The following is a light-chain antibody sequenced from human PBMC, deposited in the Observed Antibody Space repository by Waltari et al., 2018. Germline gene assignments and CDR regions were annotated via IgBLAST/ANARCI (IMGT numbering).Light chain of an antibody. CDR3: LQHNSYPFT. V-gene: IGKV2-28*01. CDR1: QSLLYSNGNNY. J-gene: IGKJ3*01. CDR2: ETS. Sequence: EIVVTQSPLSLPVTPGEPASISCRSSQSLLYSNGNNYLDWYLQKPGQSPQVLIYETSTRASGVPDRFSGSGSGTEFTLTISSLQPEDFATYYCLQHNSYPFTFGPGTKVDIK.